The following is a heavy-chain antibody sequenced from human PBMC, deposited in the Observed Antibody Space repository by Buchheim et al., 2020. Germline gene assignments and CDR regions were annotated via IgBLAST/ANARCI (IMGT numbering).Heavy chain of an antibody. Sequence: EVQLVESGGGLVQPGGSLRLSCAASGFTFSTYWMHWVRQGPGKGLVWVSRVSTDGSSTNYADSVKGRFTISRDNVKNTLYLQMNSLRAEDTAVYYCARGRNYAMDVWGQGTT. V-gene: IGHV3-74*01. CDR1: GFTFSTYW. J-gene: IGHJ6*02. CDR2: VSTDGSST. CDR3: ARGRNYAMDV.